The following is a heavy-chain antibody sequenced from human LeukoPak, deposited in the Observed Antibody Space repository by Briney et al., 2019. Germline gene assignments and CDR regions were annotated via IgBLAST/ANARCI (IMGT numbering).Heavy chain of an antibody. CDR2: VYYSGST. V-gene: IGHV4-59*01. D-gene: IGHD3-10*01. CDR3: ARGRRCFAP. Sequence: SETLSLTCSVSGGSISTYYWSWIRQPPGKGLDWIGCVYYSGSTNYNPSLQSRVTISVDTSRNQFSLRLSSVTAADTAVYYCARGRRCFAPWGQGPLVTVSS. CDR1: GGSISTYY. J-gene: IGHJ5*02.